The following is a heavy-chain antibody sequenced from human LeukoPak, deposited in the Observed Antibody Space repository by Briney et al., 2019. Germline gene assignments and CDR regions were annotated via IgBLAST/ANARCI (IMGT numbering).Heavy chain of an antibody. J-gene: IGHJ4*02. Sequence: GGSLRLSCAASGFTFNTYDMSWVRQSPVKGLEWVSGLSGSGDRTYYTDSVKGRFTISRDNSKNTLYLQMNSLRVEDTAVYYCAKCITLVRGVDYWGQGTLVTVSS. D-gene: IGHD3-10*01. V-gene: IGHV3-23*01. CDR2: LSGSGDRT. CDR1: GFTFNTYD. CDR3: AKCITLVRGVDY.